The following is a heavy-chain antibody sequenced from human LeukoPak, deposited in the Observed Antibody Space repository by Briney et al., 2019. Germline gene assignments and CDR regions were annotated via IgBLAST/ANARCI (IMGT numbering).Heavy chain of an antibody. CDR3: TTDEPVTDY. V-gene: IGHV3-15*01. CDR1: GFTFSNAW. Sequence: GGSLRLSCAASGFTFSNAWMSWVRQAPGKGLEWVGRIKSKTDGGITDYAAPVKGRFTISRDDSKNTLYLQMNSLKTGDTAVYYCTTDEPVTDYWGQGTLVTVSS. J-gene: IGHJ4*02. CDR2: IKSKTDGGIT. D-gene: IGHD4-11*01.